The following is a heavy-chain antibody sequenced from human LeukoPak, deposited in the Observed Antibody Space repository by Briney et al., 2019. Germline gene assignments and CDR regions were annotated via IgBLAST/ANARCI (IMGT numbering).Heavy chain of an antibody. CDR1: GDTSTGDT. CDR2: INTNTGNP. J-gene: IGHJ5*02. D-gene: IGHD6-13*01. CDR3: ARDAAGNNWFDP. Sequence: ASVNVSCKASGDTSTGDTTGAGSDSPGERLEWMGWINTNTGNPTYAQGFTGRFVFSLDTSVSIAYLQISSLKAEDTAVYYCARDAAGNNWFDPWGQGTPVTV. V-gene: IGHV7-4-1*04.